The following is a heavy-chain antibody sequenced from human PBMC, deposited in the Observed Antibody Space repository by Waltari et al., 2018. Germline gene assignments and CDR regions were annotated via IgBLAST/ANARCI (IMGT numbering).Heavy chain of an antibody. CDR1: GFTFSSYA. D-gene: IGHD4-17*01. J-gene: IGHJ4*02. CDR3: ARGPGDYDVSAFDY. Sequence: QVQLVESGGGVVQPGRSLRLSCAASGFTFSSYAMHWVRQAPGKGLEWVAVISYDGSNKYYADAVKGRFTISRDNSKNTLYLQMNSLRAEDTAVYYCARGPGDYDVSAFDYWGQGTLVTVSS. CDR2: ISYDGSNK. V-gene: IGHV3-30-3*01.